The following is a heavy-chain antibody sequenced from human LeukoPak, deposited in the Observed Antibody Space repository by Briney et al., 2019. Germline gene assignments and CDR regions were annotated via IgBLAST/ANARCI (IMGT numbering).Heavy chain of an antibody. CDR3: ARDQSYYYDGSGYYDFDY. CDR2: ISSSGSTI. J-gene: IGHJ4*02. Sequence: GGSLRLSCAASGFTFSDYYMSWIRQAPGKGLEWVSYISSSGSTIYYADSVKGRFTISRDNAKNSLYLQMNSLRAEDTAVYYCARDQSYYYDGSGYYDFDYWGQGTLVTVSS. CDR1: GFTFSDYY. V-gene: IGHV3-11*01. D-gene: IGHD3-22*01.